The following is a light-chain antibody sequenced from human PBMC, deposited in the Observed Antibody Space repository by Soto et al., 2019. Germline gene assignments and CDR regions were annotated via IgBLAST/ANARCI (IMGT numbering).Light chain of an antibody. J-gene: IGKJ1*01. V-gene: IGKV1-5*03. CDR3: LQYKSFSGT. CDR1: QSLDNW. CDR2: KAS. Sequence: DIQVTQSPLTLSASVGDRVTITCRASQSLDNWLAWYQQKPGRAPKLLIYKASYLESGVQSRFSGSGSEAEFTLPLGSLQSEDFAPYYCLQYKSFSGTFGQGTNVEIK.